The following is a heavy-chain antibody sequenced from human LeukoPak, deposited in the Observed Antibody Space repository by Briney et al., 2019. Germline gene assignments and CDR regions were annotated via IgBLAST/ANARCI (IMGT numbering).Heavy chain of an antibody. Sequence: PGGSLRLSCAASGFTFSSYSMTWVRQAPGKGLEWVSYISSSSSTIYYADSVKGRFTISRDNAKNSLYLQMNSLRAEDTAVYYCAREMGYGDYAGDYWGQGTLVTVSS. J-gene: IGHJ4*02. CDR3: AREMGYGDYAGDY. CDR1: GFTFSSYS. D-gene: IGHD4-17*01. V-gene: IGHV3-48*04. CDR2: ISSSSSTI.